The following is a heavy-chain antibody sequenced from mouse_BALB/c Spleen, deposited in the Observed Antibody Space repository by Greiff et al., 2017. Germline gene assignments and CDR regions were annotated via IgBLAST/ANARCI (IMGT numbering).Heavy chain of an antibody. CDR3: AREDYGRAQGYFDY. CDR1: GYSITSDYA. CDR2: ISYSGST. Sequence: EVQLKESGPGLVKPSQSLSLTCTVTGYSITSDYAWNWIRQFPGNKLEWMGYISYSGSTSYNPSLKSRISITRDTSKNQFFLQLNSVTTEDTATYYCAREDYGRAQGYFDYWGQGTTLTVSS. V-gene: IGHV3-2*02. J-gene: IGHJ2*01. D-gene: IGHD1-1*01.